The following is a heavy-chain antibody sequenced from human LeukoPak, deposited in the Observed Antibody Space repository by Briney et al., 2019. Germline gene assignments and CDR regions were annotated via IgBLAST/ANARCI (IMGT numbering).Heavy chain of an antibody. V-gene: IGHV3-66*01. CDR1: GFTFSSYG. CDR3: ARVIEGGSYFDY. Sequence: GRSLRLSCAASGFTFSSYGMHWVRQTPGKGLEWVSLIYSGGTTYYADSVKGRFTISRDNSKNTLYLQMNSLRAEDTAVYYCARVIEGGSYFDYWGQGTLVTVSS. CDR2: IYSGGTT. D-gene: IGHD2/OR15-2a*01. J-gene: IGHJ4*02.